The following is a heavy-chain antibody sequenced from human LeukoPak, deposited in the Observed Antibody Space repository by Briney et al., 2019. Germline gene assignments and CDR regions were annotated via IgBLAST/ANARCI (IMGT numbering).Heavy chain of an antibody. CDR2: IVVGSGNT. Sequence: SVKVSCKASGFTFTSSAMQWVRQARGQRLEWIGWIVVGSGNTNYAQKFQERVTITRDMSTSTAYMELSSLRSEDTAVYYCARDLVYYDSSGYYPYFDYWGQGTLVTVSS. CDR1: GFTFTSSA. V-gene: IGHV1-58*02. D-gene: IGHD3-22*01. CDR3: ARDLVYYDSSGYYPYFDY. J-gene: IGHJ4*02.